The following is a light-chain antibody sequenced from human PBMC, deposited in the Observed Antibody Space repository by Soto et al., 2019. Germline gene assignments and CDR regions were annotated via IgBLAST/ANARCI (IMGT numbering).Light chain of an antibody. CDR2: GAS. Sequence: MTQSPATLSVSPGERATLSCRASQTINNNVAWYQLKDGQVPRLVIYGASTRATDIPARFSGSGSGTEFTLTISSLQSEDFAVYYCQQYNNWPRTFGQGTKVDI. CDR3: QQYNNWPRT. J-gene: IGKJ1*01. V-gene: IGKV3-15*01. CDR1: QTINNN.